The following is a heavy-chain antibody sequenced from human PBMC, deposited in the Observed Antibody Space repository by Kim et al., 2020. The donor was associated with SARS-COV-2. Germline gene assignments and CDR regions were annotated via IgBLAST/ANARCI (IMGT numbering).Heavy chain of an antibody. D-gene: IGHD2-21*02. CDR2: IYSGGST. CDR3: AREIVVVTAAGSGWFDP. CDR1: GFTVSSNY. Sequence: GGSLRLSCAASGFTVSSNYMSWVRQAPGKGLEWVSVIYSGGSTYYADSVKGRFTISRDNSKNTLYLQMNSLRAEDTAVYYCAREIVVVTAAGSGWFDPWGQGTLVTVSS. J-gene: IGHJ5*02. V-gene: IGHV3-53*01.